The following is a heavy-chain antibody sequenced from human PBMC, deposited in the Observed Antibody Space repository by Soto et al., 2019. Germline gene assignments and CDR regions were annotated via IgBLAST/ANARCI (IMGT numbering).Heavy chain of an antibody. V-gene: IGHV4-30-4*01. CDR3: ATTVPTYYYYGMDV. J-gene: IGHJ6*02. CDR2: IYYSGST. D-gene: IGHD4-17*01. CDR1: GGSISSGDYY. Sequence: TSETLSLTCTVSGGSISSGDYYWSWIRQPPGKGLEWIGYIYYSGSTYYNPSLKSRVTISVDTSKNQFSLKLSSVKASDTAMYYCATTVPTYYYYGMDVWGQGTTVTVSS.